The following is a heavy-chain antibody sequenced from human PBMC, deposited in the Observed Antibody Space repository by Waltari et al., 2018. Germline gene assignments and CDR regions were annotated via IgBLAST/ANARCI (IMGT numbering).Heavy chain of an antibody. V-gene: IGHV4-34*01. CDR1: GGSFSGSY. D-gene: IGHD6-19*01. CDR2: ISHTGSP. J-gene: IGHJ4*02. CDR3: ARGARLSALFDC. Sequence: QVQLQQRGTRLLKPAATLSLTCTVSGGSFSGSYCPWIRQPPGKGLEWLGEISHTGSPNYNPSLKSRVSMSIDRSKNQFSLNLTSMTAADTAVYYCARGARLSALFDCWGQGILVTVSS.